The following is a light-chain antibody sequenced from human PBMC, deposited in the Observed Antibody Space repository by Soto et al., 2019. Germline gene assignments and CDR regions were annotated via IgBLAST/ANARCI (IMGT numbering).Light chain of an antibody. CDR1: NIGSKS. V-gene: IGLV3-21*02. Sequence: SYELTQPPSVSVAPGQTARITCGGNNIGSKSVHWYQQKPDQAPVLLVYDDTDRPSAIPERISDSTYGNTATLTTSRVHAADDDDYYCHVSYNSSDHYVFGSGTKLTVL. J-gene: IGLJ1*01. CDR2: DDT. CDR3: HVSYNSSDHYV.